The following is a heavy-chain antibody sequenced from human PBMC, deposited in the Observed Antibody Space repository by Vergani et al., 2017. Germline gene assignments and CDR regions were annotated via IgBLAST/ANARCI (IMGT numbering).Heavy chain of an antibody. CDR2: ISHDGSNK. J-gene: IGHJ5*02. D-gene: IGHD4-17*01. V-gene: IGHV3-30*04. Sequence: QVQLVESGGSVVQPGRSLRLSCAASGFTFSIYAMHWVRQAPGKGLEWVALISHDGSNKYYADSVKGRFTISRDNSKNTLYLQMNRLSPEDTAVYYCARDYGYNWFDPWGHGTLVTVSS. CDR3: ARDYGYNWFDP. CDR1: GFTFSIYA.